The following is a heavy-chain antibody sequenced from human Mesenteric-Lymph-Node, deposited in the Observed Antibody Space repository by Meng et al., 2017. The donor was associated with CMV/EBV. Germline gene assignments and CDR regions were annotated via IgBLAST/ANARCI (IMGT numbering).Heavy chain of an antibody. Sequence: KVSCKASGYRFIDFYMHWVRQAPGQGLEWMGWINPNNGGTVYAQNFQDRVTMTSDTSITTAYMELSSLISDDSAIYYCARGRYYYGLDVWGQGTAVTVSS. CDR2: INPNNGGT. CDR3: ARGRYYYGLDV. CDR1: GYRFIDFY. J-gene: IGHJ6*02. V-gene: IGHV1-2*02. D-gene: IGHD3-16*02.